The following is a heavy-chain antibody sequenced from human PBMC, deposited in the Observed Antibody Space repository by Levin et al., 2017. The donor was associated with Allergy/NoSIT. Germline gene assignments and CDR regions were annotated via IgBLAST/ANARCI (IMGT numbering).Heavy chain of an antibody. V-gene: IGHV4-39*01. CDR3: ARDDPAFGH. Sequence: SETLSLTCTVSGGSISSSRYYWGWIRQPPGKGLEWIGSIFSNGSPYYSPSLKVRVTISVDTSKNQFSLQLNSVTAADTAVYYWARDDPAFGHWGQGTLVTVSS. CDR2: IFSNGSP. D-gene: IGHD3-16*01. J-gene: IGHJ4*02. CDR1: GGSISSSRYY.